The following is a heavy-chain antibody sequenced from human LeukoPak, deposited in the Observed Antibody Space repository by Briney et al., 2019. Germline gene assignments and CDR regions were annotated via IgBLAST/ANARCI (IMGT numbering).Heavy chain of an antibody. Sequence: PGRSLRLSCAASGFTFSSYGMHWVRQAPGKGLEWVAVISYDGSNKYYADSVKGRFTISRDNSKNTLYLQMNSLRAEDTAVYYCAKDGRYCSGGSCRGYYYGMDVWGQGTTVTVSS. V-gene: IGHV3-30*18. J-gene: IGHJ6*02. CDR2: ISYDGSNK. D-gene: IGHD2-15*01. CDR3: AKDGRYCSGGSCRGYYYGMDV. CDR1: GFTFSSYG.